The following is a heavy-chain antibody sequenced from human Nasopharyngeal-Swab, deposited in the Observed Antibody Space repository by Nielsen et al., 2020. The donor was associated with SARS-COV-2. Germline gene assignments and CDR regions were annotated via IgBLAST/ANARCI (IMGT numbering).Heavy chain of an antibody. CDR1: GFTFSSYN. D-gene: IGHD6-19*01. J-gene: IGHJ4*02. CDR3: ATSGYSSGWIF. V-gene: IGHV3-21*01. CDR2: ISPTTDSM. Sequence: GESLKISCAASGFTFSSYNMNWVRHAPGKGLEWISAISPTTDSMDYADSVKGRLTISRDNAKNSLYLQMNSLRTEDTAVYYCATSGYSSGWIFWGQGTLVTVSS.